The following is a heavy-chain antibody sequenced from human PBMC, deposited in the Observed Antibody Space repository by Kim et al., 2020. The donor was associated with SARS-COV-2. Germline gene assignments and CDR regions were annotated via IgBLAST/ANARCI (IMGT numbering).Heavy chain of an antibody. CDR2: IYYSGST. V-gene: IGHV4-61*01. D-gene: IGHD1-26*01. J-gene: IGHJ6*02. CDR1: GGSLSSGSYS. CDR3: ARDYEWDLLRGGYGMDV. Sequence: SETLSLTCTVSGGSLSSGSYSWSWIRQPPGKGLEWIGYIYYSGSTNYNPSLKSRVTISVDTSKNQFSLKLSSVTAADTAVYYCARDYEWDLLRGGYGMDVWGQGTTVTVSS.